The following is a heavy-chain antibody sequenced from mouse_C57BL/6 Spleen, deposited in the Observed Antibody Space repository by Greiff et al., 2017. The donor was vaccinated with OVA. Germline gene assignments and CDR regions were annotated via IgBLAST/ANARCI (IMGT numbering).Heavy chain of an antibody. CDR3: GIYYDYSAWFAD. V-gene: IGHV1-22*01. D-gene: IGHD2-4*01. Sequence: VQLQQSGPELVKPGASVKMSCKASGYTFTDYNMHWVKQSHGKSLEWIGYINPNNVGTSYNQKFKGKATLTVNKSSSTAYMELRSLTSEDSAVYYCGIYYDYSAWFADWGQGTLVTVSA. CDR1: GYTFTDYN. CDR2: INPNNVGT. J-gene: IGHJ3*01.